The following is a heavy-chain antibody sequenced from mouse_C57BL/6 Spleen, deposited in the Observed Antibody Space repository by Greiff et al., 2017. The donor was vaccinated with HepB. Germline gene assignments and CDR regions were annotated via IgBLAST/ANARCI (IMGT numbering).Heavy chain of an antibody. CDR1: GYTFTSYW. D-gene: IGHD1-1*01. Sequence: QVHVKQPGAELVKPGASVKMSCKASGYTFTSYWITWVKQRPGQGLEWIGDIYPGSGSTNYNEKFKSKATLTVDTSSSTAYMQLSSLTSEDSAVYYCAGATVVADISYWGQGTLVTVSA. V-gene: IGHV1-55*01. CDR3: AGATVVADISY. CDR2: IYPGSGST. J-gene: IGHJ3*01.